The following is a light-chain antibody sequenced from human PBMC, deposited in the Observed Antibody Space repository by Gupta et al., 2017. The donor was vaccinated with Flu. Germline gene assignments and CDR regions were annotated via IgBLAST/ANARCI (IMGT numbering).Light chain of an antibody. CDR3: QQNSNSMST. Sequence: TLSLFAGERDTHTCRARQTVNSKSLSRYQQERCQAPRLLIYGASSRGPGLPDQFRGRGCWKEFTLTISRREHEDFAVYYCQQNSNSMSTFGQGTKLEMK. CDR2: GAS. V-gene: IGKV3-20*01. J-gene: IGKJ2*01. CDR1: QTVNSKS.